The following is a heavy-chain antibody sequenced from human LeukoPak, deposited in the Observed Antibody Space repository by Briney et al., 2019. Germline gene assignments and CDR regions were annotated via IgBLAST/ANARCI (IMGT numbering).Heavy chain of an antibody. CDR1: GDSVSSNSAA. CDR3: ARERSSGPFFDY. V-gene: IGHV6-1*01. D-gene: IGHD3-22*01. Sequence: SQTLSLTCAISGDSVSSNSAAWNWIRQSPSRGLEWLGRTYYRSKWFNNYAISMRSRMTINPDTSKNQLSLQLKSVTPEDTAVYYCARERSSGPFFDYWGQGMLVTVSS. CDR2: TYYRSKWFN. J-gene: IGHJ4*02.